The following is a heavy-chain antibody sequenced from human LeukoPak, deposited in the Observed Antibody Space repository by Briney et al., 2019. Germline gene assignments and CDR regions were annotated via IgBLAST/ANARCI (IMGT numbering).Heavy chain of an antibody. D-gene: IGHD3-22*01. CDR1: GFTITNYA. CDR2: LSTSPR. J-gene: IGHJ4*02. CDR3: VRGEVAVQYYFES. Sequence: GGSLTLSCAASGFTITNYAMSWVRQGPGKGLEWVSGLSTSPRYADSVRGRFIVSRDHSRNTFSLKMNSLRAEDTAVYYCVRGEVAVQYYFESWGQGTLDTVSS. V-gene: IGHV3-23*01.